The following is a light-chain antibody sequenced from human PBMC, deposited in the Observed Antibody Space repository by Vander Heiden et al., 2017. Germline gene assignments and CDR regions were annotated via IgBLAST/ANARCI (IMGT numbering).Light chain of an antibody. V-gene: IGKV1-39*01. CDR2: AAS. Sequence: DIQKTQSPSSLSASVGDRVTITCRASQSISSYLNWYQQKPGKAPKLLIYAASSLQSGVPSRCSGSGSGTDFTLTISSLQPEDFATYYCQQSYSTPLTFGGGTKVEI. J-gene: IGKJ4*01. CDR1: QSISSY. CDR3: QQSYSTPLT.